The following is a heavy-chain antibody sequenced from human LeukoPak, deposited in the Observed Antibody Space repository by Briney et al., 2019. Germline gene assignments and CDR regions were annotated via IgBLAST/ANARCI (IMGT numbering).Heavy chain of an antibody. CDR2: IWYDGSHQ. CDR1: GFSFSTYG. CDR3: ARDLGLRYGSGTYRFDP. J-gene: IGHJ5*02. D-gene: IGHD3-10*01. V-gene: IGHV3-33*08. Sequence: GGSMRLSCAAYGFSFSTYGMHWVRQAPGKGLGSVAVIWYDGSHQYYADSVKGRFTISRDMSNNTLYLQMNNLRVDDTALYYCARDLGLRYGSGTYRFDPWGQGTQVIVSS.